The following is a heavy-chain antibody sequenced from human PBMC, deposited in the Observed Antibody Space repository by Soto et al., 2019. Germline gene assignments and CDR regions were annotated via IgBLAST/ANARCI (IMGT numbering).Heavy chain of an antibody. Sequence: PGGSLRLSCTASGFTFGYSWIHWVRQAPGKGLVWVSRINPDGSITDYADSVKGRLTISRDNAKKTMFLQMNSLRAEDTAVYYCVRSLFRNDPDPCWGQGTLVTVSS. D-gene: IGHD1-1*01. V-gene: IGHV3-74*01. J-gene: IGHJ4*02. CDR2: INPDGSIT. CDR1: GFTFGYSW. CDR3: VRSLFRNDPDPC.